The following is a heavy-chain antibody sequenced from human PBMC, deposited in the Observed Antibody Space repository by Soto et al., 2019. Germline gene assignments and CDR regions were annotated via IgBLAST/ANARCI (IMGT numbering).Heavy chain of an antibody. V-gene: IGHV3-21*06. Sequence: PGGSLRLSCEASGFRFNSYSMNWVRQAPQKGLEWVSLIDARSNYIYYADSVKGRFTISRDNARNSLYLQMDSLRVEDTAVYYCVRENEMAGATSAFEYWGQGXPVTVYS. CDR3: VRENEMAGATSAFEY. J-gene: IGHJ4*02. CDR2: IDARSNYI. D-gene: IGHD1-26*01. CDR1: GFRFNSYS.